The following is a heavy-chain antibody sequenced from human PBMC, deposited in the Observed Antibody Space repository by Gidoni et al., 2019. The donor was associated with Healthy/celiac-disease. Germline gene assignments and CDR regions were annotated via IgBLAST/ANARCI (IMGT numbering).Heavy chain of an antibody. J-gene: IGHJ6*02. CDR2: IIPIFGTA. CDR3: ARDFRYYYDSSAGPLDV. Sequence: QVQLVQPGPEVKKPGSSVTVSCNASAGTFSRYAISWLRQAPGQGLEWMGGIIPIFGTANYAQKFQGRVTITADESTSTAYMELSSLRSEDTAVYYCARDFRYYYDSSAGPLDVWGQGTTVTVSS. CDR1: AGTFSRYA. V-gene: IGHV1-69*01. D-gene: IGHD3-22*01.